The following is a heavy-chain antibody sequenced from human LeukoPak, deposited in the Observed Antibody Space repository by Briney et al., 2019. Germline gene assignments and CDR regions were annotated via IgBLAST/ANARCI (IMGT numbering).Heavy chain of an antibody. J-gene: IGHJ4*02. CDR1: GYSFTSYW. D-gene: IGHD6-19*01. V-gene: IGHV5-51*01. Sequence: GESLKISCKSSGYSFTSYWIGWVRQMPGKGLEWMGIIYPGDSDTRYSPSFQGQVTISADKSISTAYLQWSSLKASDSAMYYCARPGYSSGWRFDYWGQGTLVTVSS. CDR3: ARPGYSSGWRFDY. CDR2: IYPGDSDT.